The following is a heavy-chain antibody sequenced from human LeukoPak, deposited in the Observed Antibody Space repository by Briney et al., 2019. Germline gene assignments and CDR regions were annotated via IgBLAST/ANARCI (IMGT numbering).Heavy chain of an antibody. CDR2: INPNSGGT. V-gene: IGHV1-2*02. Sequence: ASVKVSCKASGYTFTGDYMHWVRQAPGQGLEWMGWINPNSGGTKYAEKFQGRVTMTRDTSTTTAYMEVSRLTSDDTAIYYCARGVKDEYVWGSYRYHFDYWGQGTLVTVSS. J-gene: IGHJ4*02. CDR1: GYTFTGDY. D-gene: IGHD3-16*02. CDR3: ARGVKDEYVWGSYRYHFDY.